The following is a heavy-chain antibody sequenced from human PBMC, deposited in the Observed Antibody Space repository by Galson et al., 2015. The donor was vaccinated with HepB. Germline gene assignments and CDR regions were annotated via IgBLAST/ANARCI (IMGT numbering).Heavy chain of an antibody. CDR2: IYYSGST. V-gene: IGHV4-30-4*01. J-gene: IGHJ4*02. CDR3: ARVEQYQLLIDY. D-gene: IGHD2-2*01. Sequence: TMSLTCTVSGGSISSGVYYWRWIRQPPGKGLEWIGYIYYSGSTYYNPSLKSRVTISVDTSKNQFSLKLSSVTAADTAVYYCARVEQYQLLIDYWGQGTLVTVSS. CDR1: GGSISSGVYY.